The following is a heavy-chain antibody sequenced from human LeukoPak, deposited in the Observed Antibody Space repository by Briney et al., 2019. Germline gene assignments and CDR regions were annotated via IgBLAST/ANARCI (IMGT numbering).Heavy chain of an antibody. CDR3: ARDPYDQDAFDI. Sequence: SETLSLTCTVSGGSLSSTRYYWGWIRQPPGKGLEWIGSIYYSGNTYYNPSLKSRVTISVDTSKNQFSLKLSSVTAADTAVYYCARDPYDQDAFDIWGQGTMVTVSS. CDR1: GGSLSSTRYY. J-gene: IGHJ3*02. V-gene: IGHV4-39*07. CDR2: IYYSGNT. D-gene: IGHD3-22*01.